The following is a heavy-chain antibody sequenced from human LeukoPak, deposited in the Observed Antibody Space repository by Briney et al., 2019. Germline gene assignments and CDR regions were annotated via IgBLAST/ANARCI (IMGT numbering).Heavy chain of an antibody. CDR2: FDPEDGET. J-gene: IGHJ4*02. Sequence: ASVKVSCKVSGYTLTELSMHWVRQAPGKGLEWMGGFDPEDGETIYAQKFQGRVTMTEDTSTDKAYMELSSLRSEDTAVYYCARVSYYDSSGYYYLDYWGQGTLVTVSS. CDR1: GYTLTELS. V-gene: IGHV1-24*01. CDR3: ARVSYYDSSGYYYLDY. D-gene: IGHD3-22*01.